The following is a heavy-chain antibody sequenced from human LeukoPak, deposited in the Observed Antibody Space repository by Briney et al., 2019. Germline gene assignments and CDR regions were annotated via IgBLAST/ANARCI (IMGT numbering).Heavy chain of an antibody. Sequence: GGSLRLSCAASGFTFSSSAMSWFRQAPGKGLEWVSSVSGSGTTYYTDSAKGRFTISSDNSKNTLYLQMNSLRAEDTALYYCAKDLLWSGDWGQGTLVTVSS. CDR1: GFTFSSSA. D-gene: IGHD3-3*01. V-gene: IGHV3-23*01. CDR2: VSGSGTT. CDR3: AKDLLWSGD. J-gene: IGHJ4*02.